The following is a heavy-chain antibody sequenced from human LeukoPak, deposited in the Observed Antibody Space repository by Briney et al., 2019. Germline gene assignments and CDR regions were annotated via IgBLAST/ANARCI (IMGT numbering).Heavy chain of an antibody. D-gene: IGHD3-10*01. CDR2: INWNGGST. CDR3: ARDLRGGASY. V-gene: IGHV3-20*04. J-gene: IGHJ4*02. Sequence: GGSLRLXCAASGFTFDDYGMSWVRRAPGKGLEWVSGINWNGGSTGYADSVKGRFTISRDDAKNSLYLQMNSLRAEDTALYYCARDLRGGASYWGQGTLVTVSS. CDR1: GFTFDDYG.